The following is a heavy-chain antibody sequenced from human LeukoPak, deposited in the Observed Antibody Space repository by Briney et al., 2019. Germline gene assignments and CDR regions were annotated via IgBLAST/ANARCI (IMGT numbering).Heavy chain of an antibody. CDR3: AAREGQYYYDSSGYYPFDY. D-gene: IGHD3-22*01. V-gene: IGHV3-23*01. CDR2: ISGSGGST. Sequence: GGSLRLSCAASGFTFSSYAMSWVRQAPGKGLEWVSAISGSGGSTYYADSVKGRFTISRDNSKNTLYLRMNSLRAEDTAVYYCAAREGQYYYDSSGYYPFDYWGQGTLVTVSS. J-gene: IGHJ4*02. CDR1: GFTFSSYA.